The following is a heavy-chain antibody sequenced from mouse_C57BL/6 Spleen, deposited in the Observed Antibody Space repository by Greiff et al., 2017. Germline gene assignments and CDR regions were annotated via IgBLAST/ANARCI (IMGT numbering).Heavy chain of an antibody. CDR2: IYPSDSET. CDR3: ARSNGNYVRDYYAMDY. D-gene: IGHD2-1*01. Sequence: QVQLQQPGAELVRPGSSVKLSCKASGYTFTSYWMDWVKQRPGQGLEWIGNIYPSDSETHYNQKFKDKATLTVDKSSSTAYMQLSSLTSEDSAVYYCARSNGNYVRDYYAMDYWGQGTSVTVSS. J-gene: IGHJ4*01. V-gene: IGHV1-61*01. CDR1: GYTFTSYW.